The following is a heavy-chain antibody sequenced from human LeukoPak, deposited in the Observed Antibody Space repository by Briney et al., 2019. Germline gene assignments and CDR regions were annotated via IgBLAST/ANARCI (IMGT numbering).Heavy chain of an antibody. CDR2: INPDGTST. CDR1: GFTFSVYW. Sequence: GGSLRLSCAASGFTFSVYWMHWVRQVPGKGLVWVARINPDGTSTTYADSVKGRFTISRDNSKNTLYLQMNSLRAEDTAVYYCAKGSRDFDLWGRGTLVTVSS. V-gene: IGHV3-74*01. CDR3: AKGSRDFDL. J-gene: IGHJ2*01.